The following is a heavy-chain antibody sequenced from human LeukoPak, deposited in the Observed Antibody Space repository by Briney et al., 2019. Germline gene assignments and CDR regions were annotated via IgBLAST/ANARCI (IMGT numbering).Heavy chain of an antibody. V-gene: IGHV5-51*01. CDR1: GYSFTSYW. CDR3: ARQGITIFGVVKNYFDY. J-gene: IGHJ4*02. Sequence: GESLKISCKGSGYSFTSYWIGWVRQMPGKGLEWMGIIYPGDSDTRYSPSFQGQVTISADKSISTAYLQWSSLKASDTAMYYCARQGITIFGVVKNYFDYWGQGTLVPSPQ. CDR2: IYPGDSDT. D-gene: IGHD3-3*01.